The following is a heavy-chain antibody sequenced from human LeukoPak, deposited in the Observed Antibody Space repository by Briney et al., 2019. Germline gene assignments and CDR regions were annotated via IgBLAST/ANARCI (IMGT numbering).Heavy chain of an antibody. V-gene: IGHV4-30-2*01. CDR2: IYHSGST. J-gene: IGHJ6*02. Sequence: SETLSLTCAVFGGSISSGGYSWSWIRQPPGKGLEWIGYIYHSGSTYYNPSLKSRVTISVDRSKNQFSLKLSSVTAADTAVYYCARGDSYGMDVWGQGTTVTVSS. CDR1: GGSISSGGYS. CDR3: ARGDSYGMDV.